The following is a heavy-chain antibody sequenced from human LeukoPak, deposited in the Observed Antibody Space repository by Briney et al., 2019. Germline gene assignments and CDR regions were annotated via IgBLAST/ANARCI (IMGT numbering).Heavy chain of an antibody. V-gene: IGHV3-21*01. D-gene: IGHD3-9*01. J-gene: IGHJ4*02. CDR2: ITYSGSNM. CDR3: ARGHFDWLLDN. Sequence: GGSLRLSCAASGFSFSSFSMNWVRQAPRRGLEWVSSITYSGSNMYYTESVKGRFTISRDNAKNSLFLQMNAVRAEDTAVYYCARGHFDWLLDNWGQGSLVTVSS. CDR1: GFSFSSFS.